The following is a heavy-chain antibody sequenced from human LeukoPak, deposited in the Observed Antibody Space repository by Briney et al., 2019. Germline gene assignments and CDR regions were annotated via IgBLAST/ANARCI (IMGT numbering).Heavy chain of an antibody. CDR1: GFTFSTYA. D-gene: IGHD6-19*01. J-gene: IGHJ4*02. Sequence: PGGSLRLSCAASGFTFSTYAMNCVRQAPGKGLEWVLGINGGGGSTYYADSVKGRFTISRDNSKNTLYLQMSSLRAEDTAVYYCAKVSGYTSGWYVDFDCWGQGSLVTVSS. CDR3: AKVSGYTSGWYVDFDC. CDR2: INGGGGST. V-gene: IGHV3-23*01.